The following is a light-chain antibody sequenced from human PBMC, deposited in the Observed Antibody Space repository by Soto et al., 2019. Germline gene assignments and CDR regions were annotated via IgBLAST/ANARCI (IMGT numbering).Light chain of an antibody. J-gene: IGLJ1*01. Sequence: QSALTQPASVSGSPGQSITISCTGTSSDVGRYNYVSWYQLHPGKAPKLIIYEVSNRPSGVSYRFSGSKSGNTASLTISGLQAEDEADYCCNSYTSSPAYVFGTGTKVTVL. CDR3: NSYTSSPAYV. CDR1: SSDVGRYNY. CDR2: EVS. V-gene: IGLV2-14*01.